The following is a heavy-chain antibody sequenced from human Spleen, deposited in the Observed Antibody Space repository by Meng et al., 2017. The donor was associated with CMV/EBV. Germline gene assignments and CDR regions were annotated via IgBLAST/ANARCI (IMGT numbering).Heavy chain of an antibody. D-gene: IGHD1-26*01. J-gene: IGHJ4*02. CDR2: ISDSGGST. Sequence: ASGFTFSSYVRRWVRQAPGKGLEWVSGISDSGGSTYYADSVKGRFTISRDNSKNTLYLQMHSLRAEDTAVYYCAKGEVGATNSYFDYWGQGTLVTVSS. V-gene: IGHV3-23*01. CDR3: AKGEVGATNSYFDY. CDR1: GFTFSSYV.